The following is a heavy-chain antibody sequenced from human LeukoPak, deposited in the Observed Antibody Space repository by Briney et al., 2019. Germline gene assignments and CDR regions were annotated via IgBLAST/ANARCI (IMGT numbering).Heavy chain of an antibody. CDR1: GGSISSGSYY. V-gene: IGHV4-61*02. CDR3: AGLRKRGGTFDL. J-gene: IGHJ3*01. CDR2: IYTSGST. Sequence: SETLSLTSTVSGGSISSGSYYWSWIRRPAGKGLEWIGRIYTSGSTNYNPSLKSRVTISVDTSKNQFSLKLSSVTAAGTAVYYCAGLRKRGGTFDLWGQGTVVTVSS. D-gene: IGHD6-25*01.